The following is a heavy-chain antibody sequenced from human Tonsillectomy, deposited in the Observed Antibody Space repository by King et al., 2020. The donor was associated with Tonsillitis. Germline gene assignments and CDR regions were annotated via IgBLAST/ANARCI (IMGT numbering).Heavy chain of an antibody. CDR1: GGSISSSSYY. J-gene: IGHJ3*02. V-gene: IGHV4-39*01. D-gene: IGHD2/OR15-2a*01. Sequence: QLQESGPGLVKPSETLSLTCTVSGGSISSSSYYWGWIRQPPGKGLEWIGSIYYSGSTYYNPSLKSRVTISVDTSKNQFSLKLSSVTAADTAVYYCAGHPEAYLGAFDIWGQGTMVTVSS. CDR2: IYYSGST. CDR3: AGHPEAYLGAFDI.